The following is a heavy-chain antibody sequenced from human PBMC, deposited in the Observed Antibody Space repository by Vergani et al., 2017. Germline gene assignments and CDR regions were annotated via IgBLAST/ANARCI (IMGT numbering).Heavy chain of an antibody. J-gene: IGHJ4*02. V-gene: IGHV4-31*03. D-gene: IGHD6-25*01. CDR3: AGVATPYSGAPIDY. CDR2: IYYSGST. Sequence: QVQLQESGPGLVKPSQTLSLTCTVSGGSISSGGYYSSWIRQHPGKGLEWIGYIYYSGSTYYNPSLKSRVTISVDTSKNQFSLKLSSVTAADTTVYYCAGVATPYSGAPIDYWGQGTLVTVSS. CDR1: GGSISSGGYY.